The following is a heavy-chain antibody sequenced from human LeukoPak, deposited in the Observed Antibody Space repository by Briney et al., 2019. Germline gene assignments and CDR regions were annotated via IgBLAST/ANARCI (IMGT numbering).Heavy chain of an antibody. CDR2: IIPIFGTA. CDR3: ARCGAGPSFGVVIYYYYYMDV. V-gene: IGHV1-69*01. CDR1: GGTFSSYA. D-gene: IGHD3-3*01. J-gene: IGHJ6*03. Sequence: SVKVSCKASGGTFSSYAISWVRQAPGQGREWMGGIIPIFGTANYAQKFQGRVTITADESTSTAYMELSSLRSEDTAVYYCARCGAGPSFGVVIYYYYYMDVWGKGTTVTVSS.